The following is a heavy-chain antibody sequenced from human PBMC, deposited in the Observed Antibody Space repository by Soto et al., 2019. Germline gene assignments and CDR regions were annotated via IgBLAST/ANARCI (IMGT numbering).Heavy chain of an antibody. J-gene: IGHJ4*02. D-gene: IGHD2-15*01. CDR1: GFTFSSYG. CDR2: IWYDGSNK. Sequence: QVQLVESGGGVVQPGRSLRLSCAASGFTFSSYGMHWVRQAPGKGLEWVAVIWYDGSNKYYADSVKGRFTISRDNSQNXXDLQMNSLRAEDTAVYYCARDPSYCSGGSCLAFDYWGQGTLVTVSS. V-gene: IGHV3-33*01. CDR3: ARDPSYCSGGSCLAFDY.